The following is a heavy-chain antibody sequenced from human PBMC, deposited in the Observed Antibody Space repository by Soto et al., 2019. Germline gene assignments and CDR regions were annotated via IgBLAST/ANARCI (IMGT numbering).Heavy chain of an antibody. J-gene: IGHJ4*02. CDR3: ATGRGRGGFDS. Sequence: QVQLVQSGTEVQKPGSSVRVSCKASGGTSNRFAFSWVRQAPGQGLEWMGGSIPIFGTANYAPRFQGRATITADESTSTGYMELSGLRSDDTATYCCATGRGRGGFDSWGQGTQVLVSS. CDR1: GGTSNRFA. V-gene: IGHV1-69*01. D-gene: IGHD3-16*01. CDR2: SIPIFGTA.